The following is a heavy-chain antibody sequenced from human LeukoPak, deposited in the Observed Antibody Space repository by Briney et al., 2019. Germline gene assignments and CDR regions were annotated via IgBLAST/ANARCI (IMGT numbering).Heavy chain of an antibody. V-gene: IGHV1-2*02. CDR3: AARYCTNGVCYSFDY. CDR2: INPNSGGT. D-gene: IGHD2-8*01. Sequence: ASVKVSCKASGYTFTGYYMHWVRQAPGQGLEWMGWINPNSGGTNYAQKFQGRVTMTRDTSISTAYMELSRLRSDDTAVYYCAARYCTNGVCYSFDYWGQGTLVTVSS. J-gene: IGHJ4*02. CDR1: GYTFTGYY.